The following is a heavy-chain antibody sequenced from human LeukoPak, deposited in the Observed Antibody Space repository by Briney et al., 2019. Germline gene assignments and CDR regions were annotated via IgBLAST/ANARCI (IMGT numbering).Heavy chain of an antibody. Sequence: PSETLSLTCTVSGYSISSGYYWGWIRQPPGKGLEWIGGIYHSGSTYYNPSLKSRVTISVDTSKNQFSLKLSSVTAADTAVYYCARGGYSYGIDYWGQGTLVTVSS. CDR2: IYHSGST. J-gene: IGHJ4*02. D-gene: IGHD5-18*01. CDR3: ARGGYSYGIDY. CDR1: GYSISSGYY. V-gene: IGHV4-38-2*02.